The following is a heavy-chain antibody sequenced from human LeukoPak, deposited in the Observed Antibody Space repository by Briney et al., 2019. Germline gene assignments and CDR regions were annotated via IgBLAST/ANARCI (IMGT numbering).Heavy chain of an antibody. J-gene: IGHJ6*03. CDR3: ARESILTGYEFYYYYMDV. CDR2: IYYSGST. Sequence: SETLSLTCTVSGGSISNYYWSWIRQPAGKGLEWIGYIYYSGSTNYNPSLKSRVTISVDTSKNQFSLKLSSVTAADTAVYYCARESILTGYEFYYYYMDVWGKGTTVTVSS. D-gene: IGHD3-9*01. V-gene: IGHV4-59*01. CDR1: GGSISNYY.